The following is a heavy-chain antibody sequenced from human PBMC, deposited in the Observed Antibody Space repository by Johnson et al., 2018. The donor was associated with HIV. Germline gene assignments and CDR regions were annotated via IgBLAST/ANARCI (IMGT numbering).Heavy chain of an antibody. Sequence: MQLVESGGGVVQHGRSLRLSCAASGFTFSNAWMSWVRQAPGKGLEWVGRIKSKTDGGTTDYAAPVKGRFTISRDDSKNTLYLQMNSLKTEDTAVYYCVRVELGAFDIWGQGTMVTVSS. D-gene: IGHD1-7*01. CDR3: VRVELGAFDI. CDR1: GFTFSNAW. CDR2: IKSKTDGGTT. V-gene: IGHV3-15*01. J-gene: IGHJ3*02.